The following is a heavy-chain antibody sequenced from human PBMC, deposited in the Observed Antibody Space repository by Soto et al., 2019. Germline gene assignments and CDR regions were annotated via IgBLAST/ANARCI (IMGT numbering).Heavy chain of an antibody. Sequence: QLQLQESGPGLVKPSETLSLTCTISGESISGGSKYWGWIRQPPGKGLEWIGSLAYRDLTYFNPSIKSRVTISVDRSNNQFSLRLSSVTAADTAVYSCARRSQYSVYLESFDTWGQGTLVIVSS. CDR1: GESISGGSKY. D-gene: IGHD4-4*01. J-gene: IGHJ4*02. V-gene: IGHV4-39*01. CDR3: ARRSQYSVYLESFDT. CDR2: LAYRDLT.